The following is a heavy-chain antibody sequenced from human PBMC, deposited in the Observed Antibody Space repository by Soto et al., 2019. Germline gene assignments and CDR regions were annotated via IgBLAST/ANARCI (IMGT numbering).Heavy chain of an antibody. D-gene: IGHD5-18*01. J-gene: IGHJ4*02. V-gene: IGHV3-64*02. CDR2: ISSNVDDT. Sequence: WGSLRLSCAASGFTFSSYAMHWVRQAPGKGLEYVSGISSNVDDTYYADSVKGRFTISRDNSKNTLYLQMGSLRAEDMAVYYCARVTLGNTYGPPDYWGKGNLVNVSP. CDR3: ARVTLGNTYGPPDY. CDR1: GFTFSSYA.